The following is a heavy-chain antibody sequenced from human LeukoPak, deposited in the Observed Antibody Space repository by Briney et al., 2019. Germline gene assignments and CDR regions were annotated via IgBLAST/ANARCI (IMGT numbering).Heavy chain of an antibody. V-gene: IGHV3-23*01. Sequence: GGSLRLSCAASGFTFSSYAMSWVRQAPGKGLEWVSAITGSGGSTYYADSVKGRFTISRDNSKNTLYLQMNSLRAEDTAVYYCAKHLELLWFGGLFDYWGQGTLVTVSS. CDR3: AKHLELLWFGGLFDY. CDR2: ITGSGGST. CDR1: GFTFSSYA. J-gene: IGHJ4*02. D-gene: IGHD3-10*01.